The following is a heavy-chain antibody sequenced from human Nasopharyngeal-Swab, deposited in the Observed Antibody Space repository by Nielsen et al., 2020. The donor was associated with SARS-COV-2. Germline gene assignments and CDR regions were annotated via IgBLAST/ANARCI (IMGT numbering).Heavy chain of an antibody. CDR3: TTDFYFDY. V-gene: IGHV3-73*01. Sequence: GESLKISCAASGFIFSASAIHWVRQASGKGLEWVGRIGDKDHNYATTYGASVQGRFTISRDDSKNTASLQMDSLKTEDTALYYCTTDFYFDYWGQGTLGTVSS. CDR1: GFIFSASA. J-gene: IGHJ4*02. CDR2: IGDKDHNYAT.